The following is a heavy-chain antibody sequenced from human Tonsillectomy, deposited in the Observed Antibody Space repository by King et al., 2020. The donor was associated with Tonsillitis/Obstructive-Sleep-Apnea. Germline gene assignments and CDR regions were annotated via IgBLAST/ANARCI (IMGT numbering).Heavy chain of an antibody. CDR2: IYYSGST. Sequence: QLQESGPGLVKPSETLSLTCTVSGGSISSYYWSWIRQPQGKGLEWIGYIYYSGSTNYNPSLKSRVTISVDTSKNQFSLKLSSVTAAATAGYYCARRPLLRGYSYVWRVFDCWGRGTLVTVSS. CDR3: ARRPLLRGYSYVWRVFDC. J-gene: IGHJ4*02. D-gene: IGHD5-18*01. CDR1: GGSISSYY. V-gene: IGHV4-59*08.